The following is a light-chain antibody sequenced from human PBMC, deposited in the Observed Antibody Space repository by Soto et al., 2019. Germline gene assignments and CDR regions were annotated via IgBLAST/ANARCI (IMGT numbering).Light chain of an antibody. Sequence: QSALTQPASVSGSPGQSITVSYTGTSSDVGNYNLLSWYQQHPGKAPKLMIFEVNKRPSGVSSRFSGSRSGNTASLTISGLQAEDEAEYYCCSFAGGPYVFGTGTKVTVL. CDR3: CSFAGGPYV. J-gene: IGLJ1*01. V-gene: IGLV2-23*02. CDR1: SSDVGNYNL. CDR2: EVN.